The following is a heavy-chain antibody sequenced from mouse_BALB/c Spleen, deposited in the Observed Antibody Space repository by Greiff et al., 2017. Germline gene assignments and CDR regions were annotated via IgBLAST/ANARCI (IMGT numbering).Heavy chain of an antibody. V-gene: IGHV2-2*02. CDR2: IWRGGST. CDR1: GFSLTSYG. Sequence: QVQLQQSGPGLVQPSQSLSITCTVSGFSLTSYGVHWVRQSPGKGLEWLGVIWRGGSTDYNAAFISRLSISKDNSKSQVFFKMNSLQANDTAIYYCARKGAYFDYWGQGTTLTVSS. J-gene: IGHJ2*01. CDR3: ARKGAYFDY.